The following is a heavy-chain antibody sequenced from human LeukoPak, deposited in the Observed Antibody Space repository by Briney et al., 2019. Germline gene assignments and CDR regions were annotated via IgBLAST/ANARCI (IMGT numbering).Heavy chain of an antibody. CDR2: IYHSGST. Sequence: PSETLSLTCTVSGGSISSYYWSWIRQPPGKGLEWIGYIYHSGSTYYNPSLKSRVTISVDRSKNQFSLKLSSVTAADTAVYYCATGGVRPNIWGQGTMVTVSS. D-gene: IGHD1-1*01. J-gene: IGHJ3*02. V-gene: IGHV4-59*12. CDR3: ATGGVRPNI. CDR1: GGSISSYY.